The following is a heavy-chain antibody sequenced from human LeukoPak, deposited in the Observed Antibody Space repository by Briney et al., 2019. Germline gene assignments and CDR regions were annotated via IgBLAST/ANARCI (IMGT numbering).Heavy chain of an antibody. V-gene: IGHV4-59*08. CDR2: ISHSGNT. CDR1: GGSISSDY. CDR3: ARHYSTDPFDY. Sequence: SETLSLTCTVSGGSISSDYWSWIRQPPGKGLEWVACISHSGNTNYNPSLKTRVTISADTSKSQISLKLTSVTAADTATYYCARHYSTDPFDYWGQGTPVTVSS. D-gene: IGHD4-11*01. J-gene: IGHJ4*02.